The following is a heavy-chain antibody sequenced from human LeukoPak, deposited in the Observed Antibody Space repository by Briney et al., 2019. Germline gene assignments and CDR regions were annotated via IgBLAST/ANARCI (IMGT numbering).Heavy chain of an antibody. CDR3: ARDRVPPRYYDSSGYYSAAVLYFDY. D-gene: IGHD3-22*01. J-gene: IGHJ4*02. CDR1: GYTFTSYG. V-gene: IGHV1-18*01. Sequence: ASVKVSCKASGYTFTSYGISWVRQAPGQGLEWMGWISAYNGNTNYAQKLQGRVTMTTDTSTSTAYMELRSLRSDDTAVYYCARDRVPPRYYDSSGYYSAAVLYFDYWGQGTLVTVSS. CDR2: ISAYNGNT.